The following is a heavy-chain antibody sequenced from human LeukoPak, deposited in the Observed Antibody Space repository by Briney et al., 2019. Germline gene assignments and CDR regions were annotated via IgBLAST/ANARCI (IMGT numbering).Heavy chain of an antibody. V-gene: IGHV3-11*04. CDR3: AREVGATHYYYYYYMDV. J-gene: IGHJ6*03. CDR2: ISSSGSTI. Sequence: GGSLRPSCAASGFTFSDYYMSWIRQAPGKGLEWVSYISSSGSTIYYADSVKGRFTISRDNAKNSLYLQMNSLRAEDTAVYYCAREVGATHYYYYYYMDVWGKGTTVTVSS. CDR1: GFTFSDYY. D-gene: IGHD1-26*01.